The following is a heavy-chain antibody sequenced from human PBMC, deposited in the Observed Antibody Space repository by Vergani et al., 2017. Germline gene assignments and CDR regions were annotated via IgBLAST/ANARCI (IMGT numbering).Heavy chain of an antibody. Sequence: QVQLQESGPGLVKASQTLSLTCSVSGAYVGSGGYYWSWVRQRPGMGLDWIGYIYYSGTTYYNPSLESRLTISLDTSENHLSLKLTSVTAADTAVYYCARATYPPRGQVMYQRGDYFDVWGQGTLVSVSA. J-gene: IGHJ4*02. V-gene: IGHV4-31*03. CDR2: IYYSGTT. D-gene: IGHD2-8*02. CDR3: ARATYPPRGQVMYQRGDYFDV. CDR1: GAYVGSGGYY.